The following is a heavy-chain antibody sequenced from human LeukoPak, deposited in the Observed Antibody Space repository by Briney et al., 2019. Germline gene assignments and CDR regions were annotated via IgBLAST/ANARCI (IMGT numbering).Heavy chain of an antibody. J-gene: IGHJ3*02. CDR3: ARAGGWAREDYKGDSFHI. V-gene: IGHV1-18*01. CDR1: GYTFTNYG. CDR2: ISVYNGNS. D-gene: IGHD6-19*01. Sequence: GASVKVSCKASGYTFTNYGISWVRQAPGQGLEWMGWISVYNGNSNYAQKFQDRVTMTTDTSTTTAYMDLRSLISDDTAVYYCARAGGWAREDYKGDSFHIWGQGTMVTVSS.